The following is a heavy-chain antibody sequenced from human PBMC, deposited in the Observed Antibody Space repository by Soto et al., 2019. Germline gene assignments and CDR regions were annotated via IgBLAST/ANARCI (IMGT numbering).Heavy chain of an antibody. D-gene: IGHD2-8*01. J-gene: IGHJ4*02. CDR2: VSLTGDRT. CDR1: RFSFSSYE. CDR3: ARGGGYCTPTSCAIDS. Sequence: EVQLLESGGGLVQPGGSLRLSCVASRFSFSSYEMSWVRQAAGKGLEWVSRVSLTGDRTNYAGSVKGRFTVSRDNFKNTLYLEMDSLRPEDTAIYYCARGGGYCTPTSCAIDSWGRGTPATVSS. V-gene: IGHV3-23*01.